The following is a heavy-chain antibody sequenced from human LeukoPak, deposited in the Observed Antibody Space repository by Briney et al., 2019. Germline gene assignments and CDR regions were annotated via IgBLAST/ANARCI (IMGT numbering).Heavy chain of an antibody. V-gene: IGHV1-69*13. Sequence: GASVKVSCKASGGTFSSYAISWVRQAPGQGLEWMGGIIPIFGTANYAQKFQGRVTITADESTSTAYMELSSLRSEDTAVYYCASRKFTPGYSSSWFYYWGQGTLVTVSS. CDR2: IIPIFGTA. J-gene: IGHJ4*02. D-gene: IGHD6-13*01. CDR1: GGTFSSYA. CDR3: ASRKFTPGYSSSWFYY.